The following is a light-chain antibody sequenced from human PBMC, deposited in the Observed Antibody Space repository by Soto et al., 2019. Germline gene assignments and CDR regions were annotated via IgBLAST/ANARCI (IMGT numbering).Light chain of an antibody. CDR1: QRVSSSY. CDR3: QQYGSSPPVYT. J-gene: IGKJ2*01. V-gene: IGKV3-20*01. Sequence: EIVLTQSPGTLSLSPGERATLSCRASQRVSSSYLAWYQQKPGQAPGLLIYGASSRATGIPDRFSGSGSGTDFTLTISRLEPEDFAVYYCQQYGSSPPVYTFGQGTKLEIK. CDR2: GAS.